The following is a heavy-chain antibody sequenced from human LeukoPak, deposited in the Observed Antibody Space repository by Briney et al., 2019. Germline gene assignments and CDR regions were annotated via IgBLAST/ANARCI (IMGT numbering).Heavy chain of an antibody. V-gene: IGHV1-46*01. J-gene: IGHJ4*02. CDR2: INPNRGNT. CDR3: ARAGSSRYPAHN. CDR1: GYTLTSYS. D-gene: IGHD2-2*01. Sequence: ASVKVSCMPSGYTLTSYSVHSVPQAPGQGLEWMGMINPNRGNTNYAQNFQGRVTMTRDTSTSTVYMELSSLRYEDTAVYYYARAGSSRYPAHNWGQGTLVTVSS.